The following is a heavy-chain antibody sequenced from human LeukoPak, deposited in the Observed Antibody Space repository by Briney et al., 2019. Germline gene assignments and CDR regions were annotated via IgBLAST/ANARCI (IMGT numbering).Heavy chain of an antibody. J-gene: IGHJ5*02. CDR2: IYTSGST. D-gene: IGHD3-22*01. V-gene: IGHV4-61*02. Sequence: SETLSLTCTVSGGSISSGSYYWSWTRQPAGKGLEWIGRIYTSGSTNYNPSLKSRVTISVDTSKNQFSLKLSSVTAADTAVYYCAREAAAEIVVVITTTGFDPWGQGTLVTVSS. CDR3: AREAAAEIVVVITTTGFDP. CDR1: GGSISSGSYY.